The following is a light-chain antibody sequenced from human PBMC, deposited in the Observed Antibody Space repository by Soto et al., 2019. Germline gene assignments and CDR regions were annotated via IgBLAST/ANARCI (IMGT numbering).Light chain of an antibody. CDR2: GAS. CDR3: QQYNNWPPLT. Sequence: EIVMTQSPATLSVSPGERATLSCSASQSVSSNLAWYQQKPGQAPRLLICGASTRATGIPARFSGSGSGTEFTLTISSLQSEDFAVYYCQQYNNWPPLTFGGGTKVEIK. CDR1: QSVSSN. V-gene: IGKV3-15*01. J-gene: IGKJ4*01.